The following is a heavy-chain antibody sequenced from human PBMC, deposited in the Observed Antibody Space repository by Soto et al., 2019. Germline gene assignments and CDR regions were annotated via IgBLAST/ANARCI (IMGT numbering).Heavy chain of an antibody. CDR2: ISCCGVST. Sequence: EVQLLESGGGVVQPGGSLRLSWVASGFNFKKFAIILVRQAPGEVLEWVSGISCCGVSTSYADSVNGRCSIARDDSTNTLSMQMNNLRVEDTAQYYCAKADGEQWMIPHLDKWGQGTLVTVS. J-gene: IGHJ4*02. D-gene: IGHD6-19*01. CDR1: GFNFKKFA. V-gene: IGHV3-23*01. CDR3: AKADGEQWMIPHLDK.